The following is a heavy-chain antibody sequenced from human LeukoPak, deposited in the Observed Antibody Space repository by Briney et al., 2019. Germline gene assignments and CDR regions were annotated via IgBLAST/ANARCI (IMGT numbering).Heavy chain of an antibody. CDR1: GFTFRSYS. D-gene: IGHD3-10*01. CDR3: ARDGWFGDYNWFDP. CDR2: ISSASNTI. V-gene: IGHV3-48*01. J-gene: IGHJ5*02. Sequence: GESLRLSCAASGFTFRSYSMNWVRQAPGKGLEWVSYISSASNTIYYADSVKGRFTISRDNAKNSLYLQMNSLRAEDTAMYYCARDGWFGDYNWFDPWGQGTLVTVSS.